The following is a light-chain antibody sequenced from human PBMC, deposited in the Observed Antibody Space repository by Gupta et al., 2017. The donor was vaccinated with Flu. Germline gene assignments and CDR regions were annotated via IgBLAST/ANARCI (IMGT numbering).Light chain of an antibody. CDR2: DVS. V-gene: IGLV2-11*03. CDR1: SSDVGGYNY. Sequence: SSDVGGYNYVSWYQQHPGKAPKLMIYDVSKRPSGVPDRFSASKSGNTASLTISGLQAEDEADYYCCSYAGSYTFEVFGGGTKLTVL. J-gene: IGLJ2*01. CDR3: CSYAGSYTFEV.